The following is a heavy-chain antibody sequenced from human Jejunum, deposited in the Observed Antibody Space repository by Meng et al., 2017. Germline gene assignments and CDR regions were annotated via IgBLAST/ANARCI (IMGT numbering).Heavy chain of an antibody. J-gene: IGHJ4*02. Sequence: GQLREPGPGLVKPSGTLPLTCTVSGVSTTAPFYWTWIRQAPGKGLEWIGEVWPSGATYYNPSLSSRITISIDTSNNQFSLEVAFLTAADTAVYYCARAIRERYFDSWGQGTLVTVSS. CDR3: ARAIRERYFDS. CDR1: GVSTTAPFY. CDR2: VWPSGAT. V-gene: IGHV4-4*02. D-gene: IGHD1-14*01.